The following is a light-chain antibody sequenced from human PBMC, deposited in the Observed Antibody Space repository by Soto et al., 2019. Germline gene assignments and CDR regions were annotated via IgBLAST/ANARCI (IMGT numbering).Light chain of an antibody. CDR2: YDS. CDR1: NIGSKS. Sequence: SSELTQPPSVSVAPGKTARITCGGNNIGSKSVHGYQQKPGQAPVRVIYYDSDRPSGIPERFSGSNSGNTATLTISRVEAGDEADYYCQVWDSSSDHPGVFGTGTKLTVL. CDR3: QVWDSSSDHPGV. V-gene: IGLV3-21*04. J-gene: IGLJ1*01.